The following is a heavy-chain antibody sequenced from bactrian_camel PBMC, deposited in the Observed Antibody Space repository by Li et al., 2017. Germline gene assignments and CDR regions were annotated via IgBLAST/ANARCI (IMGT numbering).Heavy chain of an antibody. D-gene: IGHD5*01. CDR2: IEGDGTT. J-gene: IGHJ4*01. V-gene: IGHV3S53*01. Sequence: QVQLVESGGGSVQAGGSLRLSCQYSTDGYTGYALAWFRQAPRKDREGVASIEGDGTTKYADSVKGRFTISRDGAWNTLYLQMDHLRTEDTAIYYCAAGWSYGVGTLLRRHYDYWGQGTQVTVS. CDR3: AAGWSYGVGTLLRRHYDY. CDR1: TDGYTGYA.